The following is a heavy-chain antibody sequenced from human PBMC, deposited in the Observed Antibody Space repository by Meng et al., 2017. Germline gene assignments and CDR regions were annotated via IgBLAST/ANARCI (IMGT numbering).Heavy chain of an antibody. Sequence: VAFGSVEEKPGASVKVSCKASGYPFAAYWIQWVRQAPGQGLEWMGRIDPKSDNTHYAQKFQGRVTMTRDTSISTAYMELSGLRSDDTAVYYCARDEDISAAGYLLGDFWGQGTLVTVSS. D-gene: IGHD6-13*01. CDR1: GYPFAAYW. CDR2: IDPKSDNT. V-gene: IGHV1-2*06. J-gene: IGHJ4*02. CDR3: ARDEDISAAGYLLGDF.